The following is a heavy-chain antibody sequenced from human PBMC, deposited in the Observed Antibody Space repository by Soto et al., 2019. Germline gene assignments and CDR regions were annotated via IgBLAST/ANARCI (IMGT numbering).Heavy chain of an antibody. D-gene: IGHD2-15*01. J-gene: IGHJ4*02. CDR3: ARSGYCSGGSCRSKRDRFDY. V-gene: IGHV4-34*01. CDR1: GGSFSGYY. CDR2: INHSGST. Sequence: SETLSLTCAVFGGSFSGYYWSWIRQPPGKGLEWIGEINHSGSTNYNPSLKSRVTISVDTSKNQFSLKLSSVTAADTAVYYCARSGYCSGGSCRSKRDRFDYWGQGTLVTVSS.